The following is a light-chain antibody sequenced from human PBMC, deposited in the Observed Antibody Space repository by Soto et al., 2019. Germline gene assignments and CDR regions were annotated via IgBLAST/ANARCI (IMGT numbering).Light chain of an antibody. V-gene: IGKV3-20*01. J-gene: IGKJ4*01. CDR2: GAS. Sequence: EIVMTQSPATLSVSPGERATLSCRASQSVSSNLAWYQQKPGQAPRLLIYGASTRATGVPDRLSGSGSGTDFTLTITRMEPEDFAVYYCQQYGSSLTFGGGTKVDIK. CDR1: QSVSSN. CDR3: QQYGSSLT.